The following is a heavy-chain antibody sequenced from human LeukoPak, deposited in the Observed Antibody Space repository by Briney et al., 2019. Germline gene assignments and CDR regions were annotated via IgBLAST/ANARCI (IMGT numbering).Heavy chain of an antibody. V-gene: IGHV4-34*01. Sequence: SETLSLTCAVYGGSFSDYYWSWIRQPPGKGLEWIGEINHSGSNNYNPSLKSRVTISVDTSKSQFSLKLSSVTAADTAVYYCARGRYPGIAAAAHYGMDVRGKGTTVTVSS. J-gene: IGHJ6*04. CDR2: INHSGSN. D-gene: IGHD6-13*01. CDR3: ARGRYPGIAAAAHYGMDV. CDR1: GGSFSDYY.